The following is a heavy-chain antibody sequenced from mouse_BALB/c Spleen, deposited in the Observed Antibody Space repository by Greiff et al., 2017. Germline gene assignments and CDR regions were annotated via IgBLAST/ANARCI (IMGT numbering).Heavy chain of an antibody. CDR1: GFTFSDYY. CDR2: ISDGGSYT. Sequence: EVNLVESGGGLVKPGGSLKLSCAASGFTFSDYYMYWVRQTPEKRLEWVATISDGGSYTYYPDSVKGRFTISRDNAKNNLYLQMSSLKSEDTAMYYCARDRGGLGRRFAYWGQGTLVTVSA. CDR3: ARDRGGLGRRFAY. J-gene: IGHJ3*01. V-gene: IGHV5-4*02. D-gene: IGHD4-1*01.